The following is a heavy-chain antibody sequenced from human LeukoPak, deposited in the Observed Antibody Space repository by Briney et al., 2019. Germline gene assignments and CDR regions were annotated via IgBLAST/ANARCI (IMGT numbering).Heavy chain of an antibody. D-gene: IGHD2-8*02. Sequence: SVKVSCKASGYTFTGYYMHWVRQAPGQGLEWMGGIIPIFGTANYAQKFQGRVTITADESTSTAYMELSSLRSEDTAVYYCASSYGDTGYYYGMDVWGQGTTVTVSS. CDR1: GYTFTGYY. J-gene: IGHJ6*02. CDR3: ASSYGDTGYYYGMDV. V-gene: IGHV1-69*13. CDR2: IIPIFGTA.